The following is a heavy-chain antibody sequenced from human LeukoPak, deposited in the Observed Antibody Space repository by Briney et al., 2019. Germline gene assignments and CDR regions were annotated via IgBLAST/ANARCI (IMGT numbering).Heavy chain of an antibody. D-gene: IGHD6-19*01. CDR2: IRYDGSNK. V-gene: IGHV3-30*02. J-gene: IGHJ5*02. CDR1: GFTFSIYG. Sequence: PGGSLRLSGAASGFTFSIYGMHWVRQAPGKGLEWVAFIRYDGSNKYYADSVKGRFTISRDNSKNTLYLQMNSLRAEDTAVYYCAKDRDSSGWGFDPWGQGTLVTVSS. CDR3: AKDRDSSGWGFDP.